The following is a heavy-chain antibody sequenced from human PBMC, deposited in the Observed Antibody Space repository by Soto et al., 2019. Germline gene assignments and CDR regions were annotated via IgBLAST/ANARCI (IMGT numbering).Heavy chain of an antibody. CDR1: GGTFSSYT. V-gene: IGHV1-69*02. Sequence: GASVKVSCKASGGTFSSYTISWVRQAPGQGLEWMGRIIPILGIANYAQKFQGRVTITADKSTSTAYMELSSLRSEDTAVYYCALPPREQQLVDYYYGMDVWGQGTTVTVSS. CDR3: ALPPREQQLVDYYYGMDV. D-gene: IGHD6-13*01. CDR2: IIPILGIA. J-gene: IGHJ6*02.